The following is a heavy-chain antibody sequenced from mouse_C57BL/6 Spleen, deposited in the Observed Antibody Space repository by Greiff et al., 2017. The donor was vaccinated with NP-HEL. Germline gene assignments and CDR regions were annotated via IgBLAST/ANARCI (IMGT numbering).Heavy chain of an antibody. CDR3: ASIVYYYGSSYLGQGFYAMDY. J-gene: IGHJ4*01. Sequence: EVQLQQSGPELVKPGASVKIPCKASGYTFTDYNMDWVKQSHGKSLEWIGDINPNNGGTIYNQKFKGKATLTVDKSSSTAYMELRSLTSEDTAVYYCASIVYYYGSSYLGQGFYAMDYWGQGTSVTVSS. CDR2: INPNNGGT. V-gene: IGHV1-18*01. D-gene: IGHD1-1*01. CDR1: GYTFTDYN.